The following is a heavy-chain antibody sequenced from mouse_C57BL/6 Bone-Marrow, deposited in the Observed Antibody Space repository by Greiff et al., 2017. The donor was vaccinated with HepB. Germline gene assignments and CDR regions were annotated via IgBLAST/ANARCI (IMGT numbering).Heavy chain of an antibody. D-gene: IGHD1-1*01. CDR1: GYAFSSSW. V-gene: IGHV1-82*01. CDR3: ARSATVVARYYAMDY. Sequence: QVQLQQSGPELVKPGASEKISCKASGYAFSSSWMNWVKQRPGKGLEWIGRIYPGDGDTNYNGKFKGKATLTADKSSSTAYMQLSSLTSEDSAVYFCARSATVVARYYAMDYWGQGTSVTVSS. J-gene: IGHJ4*01. CDR2: IYPGDGDT.